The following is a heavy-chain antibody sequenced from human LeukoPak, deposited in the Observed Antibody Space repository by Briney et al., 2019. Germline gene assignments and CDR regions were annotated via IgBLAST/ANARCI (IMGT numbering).Heavy chain of an antibody. J-gene: IGHJ6*03. CDR3: ARFTIFGNYYMDV. CDR1: GGSISSSSYY. V-gene: IGHV4-39*07. Sequence: SETLSLTCTVSGGSISSSSYYWGWIRQPPGKGLEWIGSIYYSGSTYYNPSLKSRVTISVDTSKNQFSLKLGSVTAADTAVYYCARFTIFGNYYMDVWGKGTTVTVSS. D-gene: IGHD3-3*01. CDR2: IYYSGST.